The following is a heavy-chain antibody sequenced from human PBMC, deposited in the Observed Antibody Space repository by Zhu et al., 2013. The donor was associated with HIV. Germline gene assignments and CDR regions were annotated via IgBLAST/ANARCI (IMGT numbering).Heavy chain of an antibody. V-gene: IGHV1-69*01. Sequence: QVQLVQSGAEVKKPGSSVKVSCKASGGTFSNYTITWVRQAPGQGPEWMGGIIPIFGSANYAQRFQGRVTITADESTRTAYMELSTLRSEDTAVYYCIRRAFYTIGAGYYSFDYWGQGTLVTVSS. CDR2: IIPIFGSA. CDR1: GGTFSNYT. CDR3: IRRAFYTIGAGYYSFDY. D-gene: IGHD3-9*01. J-gene: IGHJ4*02.